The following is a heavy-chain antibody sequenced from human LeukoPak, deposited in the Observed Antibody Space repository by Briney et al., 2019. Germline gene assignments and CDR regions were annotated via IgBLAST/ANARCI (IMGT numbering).Heavy chain of an antibody. CDR1: GYTFICHY. V-gene: IGHV1-2*02. CDR3: ARVGGSYYNTADY. CDR2: MNANSGDT. J-gene: IGHJ4*02. Sequence: ASVKVSCMASGYTFICHYMHWVRQAPGQGLEWMGWMNANSGDTSSVKKFQGRVTMTRDTSISTAYMEVSSLRSDDTAMYYCARVGGSYYNTADYWGQGTLVTVSS. D-gene: IGHD1-26*01.